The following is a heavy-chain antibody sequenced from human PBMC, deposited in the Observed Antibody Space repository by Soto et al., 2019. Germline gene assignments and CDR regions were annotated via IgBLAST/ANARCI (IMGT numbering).Heavy chain of an antibody. D-gene: IGHD6-6*01. V-gene: IGHV1-69*02. CDR1: GGTFSSYT. Sequence: QVQLVQSGAEVKKPGSSVKVSCKASGGTFSSYTISWVRQAPGQGLEWMGRVIPILDIAHYAQKFQGRVTITADKSSGTAYMELSSLRSQDTAVYYCATTLPTSSPGILDYWCQGTLVTVSS. J-gene: IGHJ4*02. CDR2: VIPILDIA. CDR3: ATTLPTSSPGILDY.